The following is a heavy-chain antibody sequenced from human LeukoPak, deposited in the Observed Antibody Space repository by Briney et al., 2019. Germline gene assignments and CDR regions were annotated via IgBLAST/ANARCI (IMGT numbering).Heavy chain of an antibody. J-gene: IGHJ1*01. Sequence: GASVQVSCKASGYTFTGYYMHWVRQAPGQGLEWMGWINPNSGGTNYAQKFQGRVTMTRDTSISTAYMELSRLRSDDTAVYYCARGAYGSGWYLSAEYFQHGGQGTLVTVSA. V-gene: IGHV1-2*02. D-gene: IGHD6-19*01. CDR1: GYTFTGYY. CDR2: INPNSGGT. CDR3: ARGAYGSGWYLSAEYFQH.